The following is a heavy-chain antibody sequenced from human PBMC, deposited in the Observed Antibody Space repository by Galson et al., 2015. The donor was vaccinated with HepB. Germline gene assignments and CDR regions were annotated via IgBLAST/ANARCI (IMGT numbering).Heavy chain of an antibody. CDR2: ISAYNGNT. V-gene: IGHV1-18*04. Sequence: QSGAEVKKPGESLKISCKGSGYSFTSYGISWVRQAPGQGLEWMGWISAYNGNTNYAQKLHGRVTMTTDTSTSTAYMELRSLRSDDTAVYYCARHMSYFRSGYYYYYYMDVWGKGTTVTVSS. D-gene: IGHD3-3*01. CDR1: GYSFTSYG. CDR3: ARHMSYFRSGYYYYYYMDV. J-gene: IGHJ6*03.